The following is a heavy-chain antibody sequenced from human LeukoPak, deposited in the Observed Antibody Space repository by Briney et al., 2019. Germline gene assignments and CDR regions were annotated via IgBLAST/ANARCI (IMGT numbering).Heavy chain of an antibody. CDR1: GFTLGDYY. J-gene: IGHJ4*02. V-gene: IGHV3-49*03. CDR2: IRSKASGGTT. CDR3: TRVGTSASYVY. D-gene: IGHD1-26*01. Sequence: PGGSLRLSCTGSGFTLGDYYMTWFRQAPGKGLEWVGFIRSKASGGTTDYAASVKDRFTISRDDSKSIAYLQMDSLKTEDTAVYYCTRVGTSASYVYWGQGVLVAVSS.